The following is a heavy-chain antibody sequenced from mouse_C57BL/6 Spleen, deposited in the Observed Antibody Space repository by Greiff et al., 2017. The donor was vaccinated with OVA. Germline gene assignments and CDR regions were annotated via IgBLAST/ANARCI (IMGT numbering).Heavy chain of an antibody. J-gene: IGHJ2*01. CDR1: GYTFTDYY. V-gene: IGHV1-76*01. CDR3: AREGITTVVADYFDY. Sequence: QVQLKQSGAELVRPGASVKLSCKASGYTFTDYYINWVKQRPGQGLEWIARIYPGSGNTYYNEKFKGKATLTAEKSSSTAYMQLSSLTSEDSAVYFCAREGITTVVADYFDYWGQGTTLTVSS. D-gene: IGHD1-1*01. CDR2: IYPGSGNT.